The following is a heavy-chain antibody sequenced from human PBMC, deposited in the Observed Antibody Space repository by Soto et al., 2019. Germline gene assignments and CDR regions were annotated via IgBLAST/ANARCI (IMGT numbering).Heavy chain of an antibody. CDR2: IYHSGST. CDR3: ARDGGTAMVLDP. V-gene: IGHV4-31*03. CDR1: GGSISSNGYY. J-gene: IGHJ5*02. D-gene: IGHD5-18*01. Sequence: QVQLQESGPGLVKPSQTLSLTCTVSGGSISSNGYYWNWIRQYPGKGLEWIGYIYHSGSTYYNPSIKSRVTISLDTSTNRFSLNLSSVTAADTAMYYCARDGGTAMVLDPWGQGTLVTVSS.